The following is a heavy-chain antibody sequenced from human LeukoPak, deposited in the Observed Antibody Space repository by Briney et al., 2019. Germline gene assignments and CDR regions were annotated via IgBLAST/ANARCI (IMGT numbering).Heavy chain of an antibody. CDR1: GGSITNNY. CDR2: IYYSGTT. D-gene: IGHD3-3*01. J-gene: IGHJ4*02. V-gene: IGHV4-59*08. CDR3: ARVTLYFDFSTGNHYYFDS. Sequence: SETLSLTCTVSGGSITNNYWSWIRQTPGKGLEWIGYIYYSGTTTYNPSLKSRVTISIDTSKNQFSLQLTSVTAADTAVYYCARVTLYFDFSTGNHYYFDSWGQGTWSSSPQ.